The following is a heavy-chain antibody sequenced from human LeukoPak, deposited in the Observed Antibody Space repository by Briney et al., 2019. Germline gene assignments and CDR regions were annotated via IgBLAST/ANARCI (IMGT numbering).Heavy chain of an antibody. D-gene: IGHD5-24*01. V-gene: IGHV3-21*01. CDR3: ARDVEMACDY. CDR2: ISSSSSYI. Sequence: GGSLRLSCAASGFTFSSYAMSWVRQAPGKGLEWVSSISSSSSYIYYADSVKGRFTISRDNAKNSLYLQMNSLRAEDTAVYYCARDVEMACDYWGQGTLVTVSS. J-gene: IGHJ4*02. CDR1: GFTFSSYA.